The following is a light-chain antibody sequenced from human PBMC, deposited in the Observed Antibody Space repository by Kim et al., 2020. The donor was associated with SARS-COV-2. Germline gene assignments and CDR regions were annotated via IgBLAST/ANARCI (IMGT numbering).Light chain of an antibody. CDR1: QSVSSSY. V-gene: IGKV3-20*01. CDR2: GAS. CDR3: QQYGSSYT. Sequence: SLTPGDRATLSCRASQSVSSSYLGWYQQKPGQAPRLLIYGASSRTTGIPDRFSGSGSGTDFTLTIIRLEPEDFAVYYCQQYGSSYTFGQGTKLEI. J-gene: IGKJ2*01.